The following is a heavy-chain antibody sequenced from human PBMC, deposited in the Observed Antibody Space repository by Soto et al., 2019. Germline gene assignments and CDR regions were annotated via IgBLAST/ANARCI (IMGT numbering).Heavy chain of an antibody. Sequence: EVQLVESGGGLVQPGGSLKLSCAASGFTFSGSAMHWVRQASGKGLEWVGRIRSKANSYATAYAASVKGRFTISRDDSKNTAYLQMNSLKTEDTAVYYCTSPRIVVAGSDVRRDYWGQGTLVTVSS. J-gene: IGHJ4*02. D-gene: IGHD6-19*01. V-gene: IGHV3-73*01. CDR3: TSPRIVVAGSDVRRDY. CDR1: GFTFSGSA. CDR2: IRSKANSYAT.